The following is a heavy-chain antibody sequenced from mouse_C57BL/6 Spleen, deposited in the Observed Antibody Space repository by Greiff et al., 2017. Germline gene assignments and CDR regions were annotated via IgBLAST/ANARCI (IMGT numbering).Heavy chain of an antibody. D-gene: IGHD2-3*01. CDR3: ALYRDYFDY. J-gene: IGHJ2*01. V-gene: IGHV1-72*01. CDR2: IDPNSGGT. CDR1: GYTFTSYW. Sequence: QVQLQQPGAELVKPGASVKLSCKASGYTFTSYWMHWVKQRPGRGLVWIGRIDPNSGGTKYNEKFKSKATLTVDKPSSTAYMQLSSLTSKAAAFYVCALYRDYFDYWGQGTTLTVSS.